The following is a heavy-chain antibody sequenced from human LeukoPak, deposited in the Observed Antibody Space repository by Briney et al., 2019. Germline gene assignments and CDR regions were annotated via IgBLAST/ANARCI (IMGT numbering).Heavy chain of an antibody. V-gene: IGHV3-48*04. D-gene: IGHD2-2*01. CDR1: GFAFSDFS. CDR2: TRGSGSGM. J-gene: IGHJ4*02. CDR3: ARAPITSPFYFDY. Sequence: GGSLRLSCAASGFAFSDFSMNWVRQAPGKGLEWVANTRGSGSGMGSGNYYAVSVKGRFTISRDNAKNSLYLQMNSLRAEDTALYYCARAPITSPFYFDYWGQGTLVTVSP.